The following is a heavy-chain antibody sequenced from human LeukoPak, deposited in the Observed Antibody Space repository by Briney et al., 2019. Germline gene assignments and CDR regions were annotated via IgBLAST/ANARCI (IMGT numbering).Heavy chain of an antibody. J-gene: IGHJ4*02. D-gene: IGHD6-19*01. CDR2: IKRDGSEK. V-gene: IGHV3-7*01. Sequence: GGSLRLSCAASGFTFSSYWVSWVRQAPGKGLEWVANIKRDGSEKNYVDSVKGRFTISRDNAKNTLYLQMNSLRAEDTAVYYCAKEVGSGIDYWGQGTLVTVSS. CDR3: AKEVGSGIDY. CDR1: GFTFSSYW.